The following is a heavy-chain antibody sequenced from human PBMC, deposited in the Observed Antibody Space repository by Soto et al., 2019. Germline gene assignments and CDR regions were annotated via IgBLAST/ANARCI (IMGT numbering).Heavy chain of an antibody. Sequence: PGGSLRLSCAASGFTFSSFWMDWVRQAPGKGLEWVANINPDGSEKHYVDSVKGRFTISRDNAKNALYLHMSSLMAEDSALYYCSRSLDAWGQGTRVTVSS. V-gene: IGHV3-7*01. CDR3: SRSLDA. J-gene: IGHJ5*02. CDR1: GFTFSSFW. CDR2: INPDGSEK.